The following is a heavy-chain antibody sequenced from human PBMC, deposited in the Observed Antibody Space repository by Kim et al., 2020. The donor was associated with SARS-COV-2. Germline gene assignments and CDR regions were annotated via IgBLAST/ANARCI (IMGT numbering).Heavy chain of an antibody. CDR3: TRVPATTLAFWDAFD. CDR2: IRSKANSYAT. Sequence: GGSLRLSCAASGFTFSGSAIHWVRQASGKGLAWVGRIRSKANSYATAYAASVRGRFTISRDDSKNTAYLHMNNLKTEATAVYSCTRVPATTLAFWDAFD. J-gene: IGHJ3*02. CDR1: GFTFSGSA. D-gene: IGHD1-1*01. V-gene: IGHV3-73*01.